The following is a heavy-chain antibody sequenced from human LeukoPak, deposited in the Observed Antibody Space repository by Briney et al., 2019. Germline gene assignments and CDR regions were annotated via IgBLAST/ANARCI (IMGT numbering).Heavy chain of an antibody. J-gene: IGHJ6*03. CDR3: ARGGSGAPYYSYYMDV. CDR2: ISGSGGST. V-gene: IGHV3-23*01. D-gene: IGHD3-10*01. CDR1: GFTFSSYA. Sequence: GGYLRLYCAASGFTFSSYAMSWVRQAPGRGLEWVSGISGSGGSTYYADSVKGRFTISRDSSKNTLYLQMNSLRAEDTAIYYCARGGSGAPYYSYYMDVWGKGTTVTVSS.